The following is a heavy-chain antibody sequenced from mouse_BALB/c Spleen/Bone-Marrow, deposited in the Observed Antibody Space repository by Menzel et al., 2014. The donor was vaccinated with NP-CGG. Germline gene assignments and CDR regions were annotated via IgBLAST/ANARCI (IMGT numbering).Heavy chain of an antibody. J-gene: IGHJ3*01. CDR3: VRHEGGYGYDAWFAY. V-gene: IGHV10-1*02. CDR1: GFTFNTYA. D-gene: IGHD2-2*01. CDR2: IRSKSDNYAT. Sequence: DVMLVESGGGLVQPKGSLKLSCAASGFTFNTYAMSWVRQAPGKGLEWVARIRSKSDNYATYYADSVKDRFTISRDDSQSMLYLQMNNLKTEDTAMYYCVRHEGGYGYDAWFAYWGQGTLVTVSA.